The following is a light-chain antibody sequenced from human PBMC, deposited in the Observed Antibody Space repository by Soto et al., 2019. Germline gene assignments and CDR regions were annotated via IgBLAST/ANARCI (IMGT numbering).Light chain of an antibody. CDR1: QSVSSSQ. Sequence: EIVLTQSPGTLSLSPGESATLSCRASQSVSSSQVAWYQLKPSQAPRLLIYGASSRATGIPDRFSGVGSETDFTLTISRLEPEDFAVYYCQQYATSPHTFGQGTKLEIK. CDR3: QQYATSPHT. J-gene: IGKJ2*01. CDR2: GAS. V-gene: IGKV3-20*01.